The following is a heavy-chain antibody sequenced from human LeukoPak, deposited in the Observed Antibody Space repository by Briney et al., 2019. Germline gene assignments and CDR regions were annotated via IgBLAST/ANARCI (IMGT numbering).Heavy chain of an antibody. V-gene: IGHV3-30*02. CDR2: IRYDGSNK. CDR3: AKDFAGYSSSWLQSGGY. Sequence: GGSLRLSCAASGFTFSSYGMHWVRQAPGKGLEWVAFIRYDGSNKYYADSVKGRFAISRDNSKNTLYLQMNSLRAEDTAVYYCAKDFAGYSSSWLQSGGYWGQGTLVTVSS. CDR1: GFTFSSYG. J-gene: IGHJ4*02. D-gene: IGHD6-13*01.